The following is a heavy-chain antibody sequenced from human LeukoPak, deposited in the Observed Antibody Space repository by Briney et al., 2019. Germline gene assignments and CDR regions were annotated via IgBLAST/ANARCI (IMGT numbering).Heavy chain of an antibody. CDR2: IYYSGST. D-gene: IGHD2-15*01. CDR1: GGSMSSYY. V-gene: IGHV4-59*01. J-gene: IGHJ6*03. CDR3: ARVLRGCSGGSCYSEGYYYYYMDV. Sequence: SETLSLTCTVSGGSMSSYYWNWIRQPPGKGLEWIGYIYYSGSTNYNPSLKSRVTISVDTSKNQFSLKLSSVTAADTAVYYCARVLRGCSGGSCYSEGYYYYYMDVWGKGTTVTVSS.